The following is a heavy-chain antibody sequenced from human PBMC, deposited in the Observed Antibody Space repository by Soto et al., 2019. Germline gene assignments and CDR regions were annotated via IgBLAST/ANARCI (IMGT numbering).Heavy chain of an antibody. D-gene: IGHD2-21*02. CDR1: GFTFSSYA. Sequence: ESGGGVVQPGRSLRLSCAASGFTFSSYAMHWVRQAPGKGLEWVAVISYDGSNKYYADSVKGRFTISRDNSKNTLYLQMNRLRAEDTAVYYCARGGRAYCGGDCSGLDYWGQGTLVTVSS. CDR2: ISYDGSNK. J-gene: IGHJ4*02. CDR3: ARGGRAYCGGDCSGLDY. V-gene: IGHV3-30-3*01.